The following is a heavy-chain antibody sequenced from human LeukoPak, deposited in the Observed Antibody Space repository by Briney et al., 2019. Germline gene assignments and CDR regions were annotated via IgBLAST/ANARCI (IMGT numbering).Heavy chain of an antibody. Sequence: PSETLSLTCDIFGDSISDYYWSWIRQPAGKGLEWIGRLHGSAAIKYNPSHRSRLSLSGDTSKNQFSLKLTFVTAADTAVYYCAREARLASAAGLDVWGQGTMVTVS. CDR1: GDSISDYY. D-gene: IGHD5-12*01. CDR2: LHGSAAI. CDR3: AREARLASAAGLDV. J-gene: IGHJ6*02. V-gene: IGHV4-59*10.